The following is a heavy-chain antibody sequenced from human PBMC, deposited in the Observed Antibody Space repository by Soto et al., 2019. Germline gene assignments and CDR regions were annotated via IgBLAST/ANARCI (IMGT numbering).Heavy chain of an antibody. V-gene: IGHV3-74*01. Sequence: EVQLVESGGGLVQPGGSLRLSCVASGFPFSTYWMHWVRQAPGKGLVWVSRINSDGTHTTNADSVKGRFTMSRDNAKNTLYLQMNSLRAADTALYYCTRAQDGDHSIDYWGQGTLVTVSS. CDR2: INSDGTHT. CDR3: TRAQDGDHSIDY. J-gene: IGHJ4*02. D-gene: IGHD4-17*01. CDR1: GFPFSTYW.